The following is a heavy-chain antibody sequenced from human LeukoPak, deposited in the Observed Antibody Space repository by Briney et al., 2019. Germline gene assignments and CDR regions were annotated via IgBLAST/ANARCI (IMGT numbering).Heavy chain of an antibody. CDR2: VWHDGSNR. V-gene: IGHV3-33*06. D-gene: IGHD3-10*01. J-gene: IGHJ4*02. Sequence: GGSLRLSCTAPGFTFSSYAIHWIRQAPGKGLEWVALVWHDGSNRYYADAVKGRFTISRDNSKNTLYLQMNSLRAEDTAVYYCAKPQYGSGTLSVDYWGQGTLVTVSS. CDR1: GFTFSSYA. CDR3: AKPQYGSGTLSVDY.